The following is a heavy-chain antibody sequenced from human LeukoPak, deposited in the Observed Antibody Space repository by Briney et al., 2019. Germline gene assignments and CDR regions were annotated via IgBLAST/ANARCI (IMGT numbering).Heavy chain of an antibody. CDR2: ISAYNGNT. D-gene: IGHD3-22*01. J-gene: IGHJ5*02. CDR1: GYTFTSYG. Sequence: GASVKVSCKASGYTFTSYGISWVRQAPGQGLEWMGWISAYNGNTNYAQKLQGRVTMTTDTSTSTAYMELSSLRSEDTAVYYCAREYYYDSSGYRFDPWGQGTLVTVSS. V-gene: IGHV1-18*01. CDR3: AREYYYDSSGYRFDP.